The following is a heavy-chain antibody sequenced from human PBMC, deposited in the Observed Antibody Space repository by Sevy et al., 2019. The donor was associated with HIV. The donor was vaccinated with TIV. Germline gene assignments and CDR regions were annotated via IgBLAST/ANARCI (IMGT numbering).Heavy chain of an antibody. CDR1: GYTLTKLS. CDR3: ATVGLRYYSGSSSYQGDWFDP. Sequence: ASVKVSCKVSGYTLTKLSIHWVRQAPGKGLEWLGDFDPQDDEIIYAQRFQGRLTMTEDTSTETAYMELSSLTSEETAVYYCATVGLRYYSGSSSYQGDWFDPWGQGTLVTVSS. V-gene: IGHV1-24*01. D-gene: IGHD2-15*01. J-gene: IGHJ5*02. CDR2: FDPQDDEI.